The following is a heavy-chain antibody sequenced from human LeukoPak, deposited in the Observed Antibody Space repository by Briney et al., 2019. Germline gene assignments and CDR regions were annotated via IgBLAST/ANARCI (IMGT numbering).Heavy chain of an antibody. D-gene: IGHD3-22*01. CDR2: ISSSSTSTI. CDR1: GFTFSSYS. CDR3: ARDYYDSSGYYYGAY. Sequence: GGSLGLSCAASGFTFSSYSMNWVRQAPGKGLEWVSYISSSSTSTIYYADSVKGRFTISRDNAKNSLYLQMNSLRAEDTAVYYCARDYYDSSGYYYGAYWGQGTLVTVSS. J-gene: IGHJ4*02. V-gene: IGHV3-48*04.